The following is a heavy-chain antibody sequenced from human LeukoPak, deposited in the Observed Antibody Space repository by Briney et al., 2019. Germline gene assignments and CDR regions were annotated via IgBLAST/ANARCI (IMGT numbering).Heavy chain of an antibody. V-gene: IGHV3-21*01. CDR2: ISSSSSYI. D-gene: IGHD6-13*01. Sequence: GGSLRLSCAASGFTFSSYAMSWVRQAPGKGLEWVSSISSSSSYIYYADSVKGRFTISRDNAKNSLYLQMNSLRAEDTAVYYCARSSSSWDLGHWGQGTLVTVSS. CDR3: ARSSSSWDLGH. CDR1: GFTFSSYA. J-gene: IGHJ4*02.